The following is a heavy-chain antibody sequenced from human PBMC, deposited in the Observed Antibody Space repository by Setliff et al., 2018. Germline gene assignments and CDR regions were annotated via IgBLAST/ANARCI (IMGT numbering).Heavy chain of an antibody. CDR1: GYTFTGYY. V-gene: IGHV1-2*02. CDR3: ARSGKFGMRFWFDQ. CDR2: INPHSGGT. Sequence: ASVKVSCKASGYTFTGYYIHWVRQAPGQGLEWMGWINPHSGGTNFPQTFQGRVTMTRDTSINTAYMELSRLTCDDTAVYYCARSGKFGMRFWFDQWGQGTLVTVSS. D-gene: IGHD1-26*01. J-gene: IGHJ5*02.